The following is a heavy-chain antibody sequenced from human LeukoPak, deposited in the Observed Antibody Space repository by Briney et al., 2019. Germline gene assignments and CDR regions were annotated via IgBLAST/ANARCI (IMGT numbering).Heavy chain of an antibody. CDR2: ISYGGSNK. Sequence: PGGSLRLSCAASGFTFSSYAMHWVRQPPGKGLEWVAVISYGGSNKYYADSVKGRFTISRDNSKNTLYLQMNSLRAEDTAVYYCASSQYYGSGSPFDYWGQGTLVTVSS. D-gene: IGHD3-10*01. CDR3: ASSQYYGSGSPFDY. V-gene: IGHV3-30*04. J-gene: IGHJ4*02. CDR1: GFTFSSYA.